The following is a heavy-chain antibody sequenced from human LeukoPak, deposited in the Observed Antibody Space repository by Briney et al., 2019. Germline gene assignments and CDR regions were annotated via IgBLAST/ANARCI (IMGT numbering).Heavy chain of an antibody. CDR3: AKTNLGYCSSTSCYGNDY. D-gene: IGHD2-2*01. CDR2: IHPGGTI. CDR1: GFTVSSKY. V-gene: IGHV3-66*01. J-gene: IGHJ4*02. Sequence: GGSLRLSCAASGFTVSSKYMGWVRQAPGKGLEWVSVIHPGGTIYYADSVKGTFTISRDNSKNTLYLEMNTLRVEDTAVYYCAKTNLGYCSSTSCYGNDYWGQGTLVTVSS.